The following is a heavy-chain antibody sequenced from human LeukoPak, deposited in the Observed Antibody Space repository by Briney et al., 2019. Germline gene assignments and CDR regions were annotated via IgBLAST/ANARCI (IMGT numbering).Heavy chain of an antibody. CDR3: ARDGGMVSFDY. CDR1: GGSVSSGSYY. CDR2: IYSSGST. V-gene: IGHV4-61*01. Sequence: SETQSLTCTVSGGSVSSGSYYWSWIRQPPGKGLEWIGYIYSSGSTNYNPSLKSRVTISVDTSKNQFSLKLSSVTAADTAVYYCARDGGMVSFDYWGQGTLVTVSS. D-gene: IGHD4-23*01. J-gene: IGHJ4*02.